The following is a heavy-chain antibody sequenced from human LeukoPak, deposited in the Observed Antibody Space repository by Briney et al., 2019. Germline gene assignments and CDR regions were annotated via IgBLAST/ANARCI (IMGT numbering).Heavy chain of an antibody. V-gene: IGHV4-39*01. CDR2: IYYSGST. CDR1: GGSISSSSYY. J-gene: IGHJ4*02. Sequence: PSETLSLTCTVSGGSISSSSYYWGWIRQPPGKGLEWIGSIYYSGSTYYNPSLKSRVTISVDTSKNQFSLKLSSVTAADTAVHYCARRRPSHYFDYWGQGTLVTVSS. CDR3: ARRRPSHYFDY.